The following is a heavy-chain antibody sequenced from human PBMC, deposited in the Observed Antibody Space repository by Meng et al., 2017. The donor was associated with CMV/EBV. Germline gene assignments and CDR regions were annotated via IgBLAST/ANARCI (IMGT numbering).Heavy chain of an antibody. CDR1: GFTFDDYA. CDR2: ISWNSGSI. V-gene: IGHV3-9*03. CDR3: ARRDGIGTTAYFDY. D-gene: IGHD1-7*01. J-gene: IGHJ4*02. Sequence: SLKISCAASGFTFDDYAMHWVRQAPGKGLEWVSGISWNSGSIGYADSVKGRFTISRDNAKNSLYLQMNSLRAEDMALYYCARRDGIGTTAYFDYWGQGTLVTVSS.